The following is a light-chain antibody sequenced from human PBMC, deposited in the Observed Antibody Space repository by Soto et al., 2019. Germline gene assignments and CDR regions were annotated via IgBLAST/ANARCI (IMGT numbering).Light chain of an antibody. Sequence: DIPMTQSPSTLSASVGDRVTITCRASQSISTRLAWYQQKPGRAPNLLIYKASDLKTGVPSRFSGSGSGTEFTLSITTLQPDDFATYYCQHPGTFGQGTKVEIK. CDR3: QHPGT. CDR1: QSISTR. V-gene: IGKV1-5*03. CDR2: KAS. J-gene: IGKJ1*01.